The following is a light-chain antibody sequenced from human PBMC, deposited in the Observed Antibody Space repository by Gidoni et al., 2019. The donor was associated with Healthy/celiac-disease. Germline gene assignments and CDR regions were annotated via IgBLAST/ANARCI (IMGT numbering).Light chain of an antibody. CDR3: QQYDNLPPKIT. J-gene: IGKJ5*01. V-gene: IGKV1-33*01. Sequence: DIQMTQSPSSLSASVGDSVTITCQASQAISNYLNWYQQKPGKAPKLLIYDASNLETGVPSRFSGSGSGTDFTFTISSLQPEDIATYYCQQYDNLPPKITFGQGTRLEIK. CDR2: DAS. CDR1: QAISNY.